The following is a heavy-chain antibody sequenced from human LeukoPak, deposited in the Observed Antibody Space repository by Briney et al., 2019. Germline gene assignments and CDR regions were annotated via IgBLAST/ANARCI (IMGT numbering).Heavy chain of an antibody. V-gene: IGHV4-39*01. CDR3: ARNSGYSGYDPDFDC. CDR2: VYNSGST. CDR1: GGSISSSYAY. D-gene: IGHD5-12*01. J-gene: IGHJ4*02. Sequence: SETLSLTCNVSGGSISSSYAYWGWVRQPPGKGLEWIGSVYNSGSTYYNPSLKSRVTLSVDTSENQFSLKLSSVTAADTAVYYCARNSGYSGYDPDFDCWGQGTLVTVSS.